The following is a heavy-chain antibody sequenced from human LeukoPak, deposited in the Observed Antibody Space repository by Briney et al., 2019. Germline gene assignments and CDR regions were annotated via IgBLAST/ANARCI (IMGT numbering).Heavy chain of an antibody. J-gene: IGHJ4*02. D-gene: IGHD3-3*01. CDR3: VRGQTIDY. V-gene: IGHV3-74*01. CDR2: IKSDGTGI. Sequence: GGSLTLSCTTSGFTFSNYWMYWVRQAPGKGLMWVSRIKSDGTGITYTDSVEGRFTISRDYAKNTLYLQMNSLRDEDTAVYYCVRGQTIDYWGQGTLVTVSS. CDR1: GFTFSNYW.